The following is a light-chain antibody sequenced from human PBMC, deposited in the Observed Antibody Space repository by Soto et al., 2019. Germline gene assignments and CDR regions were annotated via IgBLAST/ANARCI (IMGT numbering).Light chain of an antibody. J-gene: IGKJ1*01. CDR3: QHYNSYSEA. CDR1: QSISSH. Sequence: DIQMTQSPSTLSGSVGDTVTITCRASQSISSHLNWYQQKPGKAPKLLIYKASTLKSGVPSRFSGSGSGTEFTLTISSLQPDDFATYYCQHYNSYSEAFGQGTKVDIK. CDR2: KAS. V-gene: IGKV1-5*03.